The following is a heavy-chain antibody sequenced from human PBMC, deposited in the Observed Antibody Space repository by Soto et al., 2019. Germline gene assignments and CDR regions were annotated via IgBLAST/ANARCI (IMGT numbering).Heavy chain of an antibody. CDR1: GFTFSSYW. V-gene: IGHV3-7*03. D-gene: IGHD4-4*01. CDR2: IKQGGTEK. CDR3: ATDSPFEF. J-gene: IGHJ4*02. Sequence: WVSLRLSCAASGFTFSSYWMSWGRQAPGKGLEWVANIKQGGTEKYYINSVKGRFTISRDNAKNSLYLQMNYLRPEDMAVYYCATDSPFEFWGQGTLVTVSS.